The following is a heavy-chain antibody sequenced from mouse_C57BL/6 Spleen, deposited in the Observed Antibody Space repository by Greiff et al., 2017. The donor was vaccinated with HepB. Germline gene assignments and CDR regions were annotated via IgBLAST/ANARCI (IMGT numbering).Heavy chain of an antibody. CDR3: ARERDYYGSSTGFDY. CDR2: INYDGSST. V-gene: IGHV5-16*01. Sequence: EVKLVESEGGLVQPGSSMKLSCTASGFTFSDYYMAWVRQVPEKGLEWVANINYDGSSTYYLDSLKSRFIISRENAKNILYLQMSSLKSEDTATYYWARERDYYGSSTGFDYWGQGTTLTVSS. J-gene: IGHJ2*01. CDR1: GFTFSDYY. D-gene: IGHD1-1*01.